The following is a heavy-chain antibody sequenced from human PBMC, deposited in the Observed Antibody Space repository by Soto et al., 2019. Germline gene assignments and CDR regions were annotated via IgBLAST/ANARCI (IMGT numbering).Heavy chain of an antibody. D-gene: IGHD6-13*01. CDR1: GGSISSYY. CDR3: ARDRGIAAAGSLSPTFYYYYGMDV. V-gene: IGHV4-59*01. J-gene: IGHJ6*02. CDR2: FYYSGST. Sequence: SETLSLTCTVSGGSISSYYWSWIRQPPGKGLEWIGYFYYSGSTNYNPSLKSRVTISVDTSKNQFSLKLSSVTAADTAVYYCARDRGIAAAGSLSPTFYYYYGMDVWGQGTTVTVSS.